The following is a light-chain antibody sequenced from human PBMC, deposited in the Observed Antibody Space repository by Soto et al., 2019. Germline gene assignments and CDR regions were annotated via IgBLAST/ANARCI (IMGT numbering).Light chain of an antibody. CDR1: QSVNSNS. Sequence: EVVLTQSPGTLSLSPGERATLSCRASQSVNSNSLAWYQQKPGQAPRLLIFGVVSRATGVPDRFSASGSGTDLTLTLDKLEPEDSAVYSCQQYADSPFTFGPGTKLDIK. V-gene: IGKV3-20*01. CDR3: QQYADSPFT. CDR2: GVV. J-gene: IGKJ3*01.